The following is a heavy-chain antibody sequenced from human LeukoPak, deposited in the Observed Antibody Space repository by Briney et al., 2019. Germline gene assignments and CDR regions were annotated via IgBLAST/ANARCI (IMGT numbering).Heavy chain of an antibody. J-gene: IGHJ5*01. CDR3: ARFNPESDF. Sequence: PSETLSLTCTVTGYSISTGYYWGWIRQTPGKGLEWIGSLYHSGSRYYNPSPKSRVTISVDTSKNEFSLKLNSVTAADSGVYYCARFNPESDFWGHGTRVTVSS. V-gene: IGHV4-38-2*02. CDR1: GYSISTGYY. CDR2: LYHSGSR.